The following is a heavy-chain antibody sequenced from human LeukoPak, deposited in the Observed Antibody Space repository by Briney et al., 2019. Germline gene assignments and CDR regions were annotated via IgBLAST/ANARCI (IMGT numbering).Heavy chain of an antibody. Sequence: PSETLSLTCTVSGGSISSGGYYWSWIRQPPGKGLEWIGYIYHSGSTYYNPSLKSRVTISVDTSKNQFSLKLSSVTAADTAVYYCARGVAGKKVSRDYWGQGTLVTVSS. D-gene: IGHD6-19*01. V-gene: IGHV4-61*08. CDR1: GGSISSGGYY. CDR3: ARGVAGKKVSRDY. CDR2: IYHSGST. J-gene: IGHJ4*02.